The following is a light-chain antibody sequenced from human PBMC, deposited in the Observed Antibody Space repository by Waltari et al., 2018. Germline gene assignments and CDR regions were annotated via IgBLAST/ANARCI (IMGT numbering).Light chain of an antibody. J-gene: IGKJ1*01. V-gene: IGKV3-20*01. CDR3: QHYVRLPAT. Sequence: ILLTQSPGTLSLSPGERATLSCRASQSVTRALAWYQQKPGQAPRLLIYGASNRATGIPDRFSGSGSGTDFILTISRLEPEDFAVYYCQHYVRLPATFGQGTKVEIK. CDR2: GAS. CDR1: QSVTRAL.